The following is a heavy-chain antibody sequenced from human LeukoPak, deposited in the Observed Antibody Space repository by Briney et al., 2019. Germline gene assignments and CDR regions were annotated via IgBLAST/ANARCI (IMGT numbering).Heavy chain of an antibody. J-gene: IGHJ4*02. Sequence: GGSLRHSCAASGFTFNSYAMSWVRQAPGKGLEWVSAISGSGGSTYYADSVKGRFTISRDNSKNTLYLQMKNLRVEDTAVYYCARNTKRGIAVSGSPDFWGQGTLVTVSS. CDR3: ARNTKRGIAVSGSPDF. CDR1: GFTFNSYA. V-gene: IGHV3-23*01. CDR2: ISGSGGST. D-gene: IGHD6-19*01.